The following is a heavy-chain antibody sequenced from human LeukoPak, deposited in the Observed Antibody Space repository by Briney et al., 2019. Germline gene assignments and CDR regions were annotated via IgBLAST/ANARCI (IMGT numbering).Heavy chain of an antibody. J-gene: IGHJ4*02. CDR1: GYTFTGYY. CDR2: INPNSGGT. D-gene: IGHD3-22*01. Sequence: ASVKVSCKASGYTFTGYYMHWVRQAPGQGLEWMGWINPNSGGTNYAQKFQGRVTMTRDTSISTAYMELSRLRSDDTAVYYCARCITMIACQDDYWGQGTLVTVSS. V-gene: IGHV1-2*02. CDR3: ARCITMIACQDDY.